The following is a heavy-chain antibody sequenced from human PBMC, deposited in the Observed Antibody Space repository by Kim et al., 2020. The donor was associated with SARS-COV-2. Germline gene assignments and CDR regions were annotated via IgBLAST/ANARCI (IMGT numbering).Heavy chain of an antibody. Sequence: NYSPSLKSRVTISVDTSKNQFSLKLGSVTAADTAVYYWAREGVRGSTLDYWGQGTLVTLSS. V-gene: IGHV4-59*01. J-gene: IGHJ4*02. D-gene: IGHD2-15*01. CDR3: AREGVRGSTLDY.